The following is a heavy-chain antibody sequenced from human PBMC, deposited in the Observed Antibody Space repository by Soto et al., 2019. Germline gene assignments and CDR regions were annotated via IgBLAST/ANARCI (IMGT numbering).Heavy chain of an antibody. CDR2: INPNSGGT. D-gene: IGHD7-27*01. J-gene: IGHJ3*02. Sequence: ASVKVSCKASGNTFTGYYMHWVRQAPGQGLEWMGWINPNSGGTNYAQKFQGWVTMTRDTSISTAYMELSRLRSDDTAVYYCARERPTKTGDEDDAFDIWGQGTMVTVSS. CDR1: GNTFTGYY. V-gene: IGHV1-2*04. CDR3: ARERPTKTGDEDDAFDI.